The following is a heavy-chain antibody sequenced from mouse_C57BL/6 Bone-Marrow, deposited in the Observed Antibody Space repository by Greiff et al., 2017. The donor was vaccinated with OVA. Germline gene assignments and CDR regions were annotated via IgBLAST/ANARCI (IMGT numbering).Heavy chain of an antibody. CDR1: GYTFTSYG. CDR3: AREYYAMDY. J-gene: IGHJ4*01. Sequence: QVQLQQSGAELARPGASVKLSCKASGYTFTSYGISWVKQRPGQGLAWIGEIYPRSGNTYYNETFKGKATLTADKSSRTAYMELRSLTSAYSAVYICAREYYAMDYWGQGTSVTVSS. CDR2: IYPRSGNT. V-gene: IGHV1-81*01.